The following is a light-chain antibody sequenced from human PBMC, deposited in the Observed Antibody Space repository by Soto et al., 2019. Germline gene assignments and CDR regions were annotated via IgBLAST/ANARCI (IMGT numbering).Light chain of an antibody. J-gene: IGKJ1*01. CDR3: QQYYTYSWT. CDR1: QSISTW. Sequence: DIQMTQSPSTLSASVGDRVTITCRASQSISTWLAWYQQKPGKAPKLLIYDASRLESGVPSRFSGSGSGTEFTLTISSLQPDDFATYYCQQYYTYSWTFGQGTKVEF. CDR2: DAS. V-gene: IGKV1-5*01.